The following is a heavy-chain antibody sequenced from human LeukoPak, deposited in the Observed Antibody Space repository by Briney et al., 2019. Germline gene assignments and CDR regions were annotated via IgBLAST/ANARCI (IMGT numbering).Heavy chain of an antibody. CDR2: IWYDGRNE. Sequence: GGSLRLSCAASGFTFSSYGMHWVRQAPGKGLEWVALIWYDGRNEFYVDSEKGRFTISRDNSKNTLYLQMSGLRAEDTAVYYCARDRGGYFDYWGQETVDSV. J-gene: IGHJ4*02. CDR1: GFTFSSYG. CDR3: ARDRGGYFDY. V-gene: IGHV3-33*01. D-gene: IGHD3-16*01.